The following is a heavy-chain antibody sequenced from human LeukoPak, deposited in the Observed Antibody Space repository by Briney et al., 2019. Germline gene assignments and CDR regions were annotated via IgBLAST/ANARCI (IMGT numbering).Heavy chain of an antibody. J-gene: IGHJ4*02. CDR1: GFTFSTYG. D-gene: IGHD6-19*01. Sequence: GGSLRLSCAASGFTFSTYGMHWVHQAPGKGLDWVAFIRYDGSEGYYADSVKDRFTVSRDNSKNRMYLQMNSLRAEDTAIYYCAKVGYGWYEVDYWGQGTLVTVSS. CDR2: IRYDGSEG. CDR3: AKVGYGWYEVDY. V-gene: IGHV3-30*02.